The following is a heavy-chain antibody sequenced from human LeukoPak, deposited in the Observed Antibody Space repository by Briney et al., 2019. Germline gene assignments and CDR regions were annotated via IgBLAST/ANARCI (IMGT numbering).Heavy chain of an antibody. D-gene: IGHD1-1*01. J-gene: IGHJ6*02. CDR1: GYTFTSYY. Sequence: ASVKVSCKASGYTFTSYYMHWVRQAPGQGLEWMGIINPSGGSTSYAQKFQGRVTMTRDTSTSTVYMELSSLRSEDTAVYYCARDLGMPYSYYGMDVWGQGTTVTVSS. V-gene: IGHV1-46*01. CDR3: ARDLGMPYSYYGMDV. CDR2: INPSGGST.